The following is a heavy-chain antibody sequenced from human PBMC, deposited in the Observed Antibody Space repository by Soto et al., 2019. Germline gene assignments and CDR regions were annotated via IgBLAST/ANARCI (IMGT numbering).Heavy chain of an antibody. D-gene: IGHD6-6*01. CDR1: GFTFSDYA. J-gene: IGHJ4*02. CDR2: TSGNGGST. Sequence: VQLLESGGALVQPGGSLRLSCAASGFTFSDYAMTWVRQAPGKGLGWVSHTSGNGGSTYYADSVKGRFTISRDNSRDTMHLQMNSLRAEDTALYYCTRTLFIAARGVEPFDYWGQGALVTVSS. CDR3: TRTLFIAARGVEPFDY. V-gene: IGHV3-23*01.